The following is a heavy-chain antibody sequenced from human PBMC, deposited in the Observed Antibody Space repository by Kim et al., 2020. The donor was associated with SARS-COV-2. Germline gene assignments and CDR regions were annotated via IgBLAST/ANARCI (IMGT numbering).Heavy chain of an antibody. Sequence: ASVKVSCKASGYTFTSYYMHWVRQAPGQGLEWMGIINPSGGSTSYAQKFQGRVTMTRDTSTSTVYMELSSLRSEDTAVYYCARAMVGYCSSTSCDKYYYYYGMDVWGQGTTVTVSS. CDR3: ARAMVGYCSSTSCDKYYYYYGMDV. V-gene: IGHV1-46*01. J-gene: IGHJ6*02. D-gene: IGHD2-2*02. CDR1: GYTFTSYY. CDR2: INPSGGST.